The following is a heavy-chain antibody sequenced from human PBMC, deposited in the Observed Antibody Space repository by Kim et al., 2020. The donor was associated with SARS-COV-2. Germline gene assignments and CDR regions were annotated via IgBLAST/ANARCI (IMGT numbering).Heavy chain of an antibody. CDR3: ARGITGTARYSWFDP. CDR1: GFTFSSYS. CDR2: ISSSTYI. J-gene: IGHJ5*02. V-gene: IGHV3-21*01. D-gene: IGHD1-20*01. Sequence: GGSLRLSCAASGFTFSSYSMNWVRQAPGKGLEWVSSISSSTYIYYADSVKGRFTISRDNAKNSLYLQMNSLRAEDTAVYYCARGITGTARYSWFDPWGQGTLVTVSS.